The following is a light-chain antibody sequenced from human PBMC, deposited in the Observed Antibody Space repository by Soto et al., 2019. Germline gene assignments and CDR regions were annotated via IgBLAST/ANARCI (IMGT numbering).Light chain of an antibody. Sequence: EIVLMQSPGTLSLSPGERATLSCRASQSVSGSYLAWYQQKPGQAPRLLIYGASSRATDIPDRFSGSGSGTDFTLTISRLEPEDFAVYYCQEYGTSRTFGQGTKVEIK. CDR2: GAS. V-gene: IGKV3-20*01. J-gene: IGKJ1*01. CDR3: QEYGTSRT. CDR1: QSVSGSY.